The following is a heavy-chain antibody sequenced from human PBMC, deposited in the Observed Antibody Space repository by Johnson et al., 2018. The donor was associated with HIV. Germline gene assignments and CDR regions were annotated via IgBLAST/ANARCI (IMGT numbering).Heavy chain of an antibody. CDR1: GFTFSSYA. CDR3: ARRGSHYYDSHGHLTETGFDL. J-gene: IGHJ3*01. V-gene: IGHV3-30*14. CDR2: ISYDGSNK. D-gene: IGHD3-22*01. Sequence: QVQLVESGVGVVQPGRSLRLSCAASGFTFSSYAMHWVRQAPGKGLEWVAVISYDGSNKYYADSVKGRFTISRDNSKNTLYLQMGSLRAEDMAVYFCARRGSHYYDSHGHLTETGFDLWGQGTAVTVSS.